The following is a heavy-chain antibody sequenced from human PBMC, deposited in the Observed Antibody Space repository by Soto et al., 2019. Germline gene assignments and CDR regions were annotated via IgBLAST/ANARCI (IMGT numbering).Heavy chain of an antibody. D-gene: IGHD3-10*01. CDR3: AREDGYGSGKY. Sequence: QVQLQESGPGLVKPSQTLSLTCTVSGGSITSAEFYWSWIRQPPGKGLEWLGYIYYTGSTYYNPSLKSRLTISVDTSKNQFSLKLSSVTAADTAVYDCAREDGYGSGKYWGQGTLVTVSS. J-gene: IGHJ4*02. V-gene: IGHV4-30-4*01. CDR2: IYYTGST. CDR1: GGSITSAEFY.